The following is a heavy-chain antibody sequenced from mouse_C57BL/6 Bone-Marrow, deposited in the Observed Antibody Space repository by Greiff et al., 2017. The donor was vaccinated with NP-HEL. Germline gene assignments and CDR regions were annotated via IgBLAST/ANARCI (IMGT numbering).Heavy chain of an antibody. D-gene: IGHD1-1*01. CDR2: IHPSDSDT. V-gene: IGHV1-74*01. CDR3: AILVDYYGSSFWYFDV. CDR1: GYTFTSYW. J-gene: IGHJ1*03. Sequence: QVQLQQPGAELVKPGASVKVSCKASGYTFTSYWMHWVQQRPGQGLEWIGRIHPSDSDTNSNQKFTGKATLTVDKSSSTAYMQLSSLTSEYSAVYYCAILVDYYGSSFWYFDVWGTGTTVTVAS.